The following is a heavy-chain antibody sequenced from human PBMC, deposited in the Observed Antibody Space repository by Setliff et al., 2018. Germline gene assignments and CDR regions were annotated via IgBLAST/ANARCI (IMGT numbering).Heavy chain of an antibody. Sequence: PGGSLRLSCAASGFTFSSYWMSWVRQAPGKGLEWVSNIKQDGREKHYVDSVKGRFTISRDNAKNTLYLQMNSLRPEDTAVYYCARDRYCSSASCYATQYNWFDPWGQGTLVTVSS. CDR1: GFTFSSYW. CDR2: IKQDGREK. D-gene: IGHD2-2*01. J-gene: IGHJ5*02. CDR3: ARDRYCSSASCYATQYNWFDP. V-gene: IGHV3-7*01.